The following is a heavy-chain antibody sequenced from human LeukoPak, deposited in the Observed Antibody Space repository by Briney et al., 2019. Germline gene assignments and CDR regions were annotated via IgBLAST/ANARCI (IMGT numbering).Heavy chain of an antibody. CDR2: IYYRGTT. Sequence: SGTLSLTCSVSGGSISSDTYYWGWIRQPPGKGLEWIGSIYYRGTTYFNPSLKSRVTIAVDTSKNQFSLNLISVTAADTAVYFCATQNSLLWFGNWGRGTLVTVSS. J-gene: IGHJ5*02. CDR3: ATQNSLLWFGN. V-gene: IGHV4-39*01. CDR1: GGSISSDTYY. D-gene: IGHD1-26*01.